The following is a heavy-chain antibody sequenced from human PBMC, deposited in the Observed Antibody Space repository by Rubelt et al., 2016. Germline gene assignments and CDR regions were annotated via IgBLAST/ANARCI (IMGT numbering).Heavy chain of an antibody. V-gene: IGHV3-23*01. D-gene: IGHD1-7*01. Sequence: AMSWVRQAPGKGLEWVSDISASGSGTYYGDSVKGRFSISRDNSKNTLYLQMNSLRAEDTAVYYWAKDRGTTSHYGMDVWGQGTTVTVSS. J-gene: IGHJ6*02. CDR2: ISASGSGT. CDR1: A. CDR3: AKDRGTTSHYGMDV.